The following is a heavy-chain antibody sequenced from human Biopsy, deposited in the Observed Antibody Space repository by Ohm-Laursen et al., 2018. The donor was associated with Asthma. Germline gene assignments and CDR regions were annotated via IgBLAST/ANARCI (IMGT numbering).Heavy chain of an antibody. V-gene: IGHV1-18*04. Sequence: ASVKVSCKTSGYTFRSYGVSWVRQAPGQGLEWMGWISPFTGDTHFGQKFQGRVTMTTDASTDTAYMELRSLRSDDTAVYYCARHPYNFGGFDYWGQGSLVLVSS. D-gene: IGHD5-24*01. J-gene: IGHJ4*02. CDR2: ISPFTGDT. CDR3: ARHPYNFGGFDY. CDR1: GYTFRSYG.